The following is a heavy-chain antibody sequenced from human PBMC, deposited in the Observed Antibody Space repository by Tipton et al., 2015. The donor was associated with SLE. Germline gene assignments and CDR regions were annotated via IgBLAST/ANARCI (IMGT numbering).Heavy chain of an antibody. CDR1: GYSISSSYY. Sequence: TLSLTCAVSGYSISSSYYWGWIRQPPGKGLEWIGSIYYSGSTYYNPSLKSRVTISVDTSKNQFSLKLSSVTAADTAVYYCARDDEDSRGGFDYWGQGTLVTVSS. CDR2: IYYSGST. CDR3: ARDDEDSRGGFDY. J-gene: IGHJ4*02. D-gene: IGHD3-22*01. V-gene: IGHV4-38-2*02.